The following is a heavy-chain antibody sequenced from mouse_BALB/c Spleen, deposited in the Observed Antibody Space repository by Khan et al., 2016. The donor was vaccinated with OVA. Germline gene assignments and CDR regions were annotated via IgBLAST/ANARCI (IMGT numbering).Heavy chain of an antibody. J-gene: IGHJ3*01. D-gene: IGHD2-1*01. CDR3: ARSNGNYWFTY. CDR1: GYTFTNYG. V-gene: IGHV9-3-1*01. CDR2: INTYTGEP. Sequence: QIQLVQSGPELKKPGETVKISCKASGYTFTNYGMNWVKQAPGKGLKWMGWINTYTGEPTYADDFKGRFAFSLETSASTAYLQINNLKNEDTATCFCARSNGNYWFTYWGQWTLVTVSA.